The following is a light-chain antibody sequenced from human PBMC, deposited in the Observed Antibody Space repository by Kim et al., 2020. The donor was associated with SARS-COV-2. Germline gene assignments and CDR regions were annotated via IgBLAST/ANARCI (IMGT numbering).Light chain of an antibody. CDR1: SSNIGSNN. Sequence: GQRVTISCSGSSSNIGSNNVNWYQQLPGTAPKLLIYGNNQRPSGVPDRFSGSKSGTSASLAISGLQSGDEADYYCAAWDGSLNGVVFGGGTQLTVL. V-gene: IGLV1-44*01. CDR3: AAWDGSLNGVV. CDR2: GNN. J-gene: IGLJ2*01.